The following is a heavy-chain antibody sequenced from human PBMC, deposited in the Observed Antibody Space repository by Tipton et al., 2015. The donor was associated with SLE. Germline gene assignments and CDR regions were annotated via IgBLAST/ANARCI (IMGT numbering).Heavy chain of an antibody. J-gene: IGHJ3*01. CDR3: ATVDYFDSGDAFDF. CDR2: IYHSGST. D-gene: IGHD3-22*01. V-gene: IGHV4-61*01. CDR1: GGSVSSGSYY. Sequence: TLSLTCTVSGGSVSSGSYYWSLIRQPPGKGLEWIGEIYHSGSTNYNPSLKSRVTISVDKSKNQFSLKLNSVTAADTAVYYCATVDYFDSGDAFDFWGHGSMVTVSS.